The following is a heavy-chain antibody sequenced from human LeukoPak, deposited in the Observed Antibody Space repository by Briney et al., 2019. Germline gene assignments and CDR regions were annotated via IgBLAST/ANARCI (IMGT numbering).Heavy chain of an antibody. D-gene: IGHD2-2*01. CDR1: GYTFTGYY. J-gene: IGHJ5*02. CDR3: ARAIKDIVVVPAAWNWFDP. CDR2: INPNSGGT. Sequence: ASVKVSCKASGYTFTGYYMHWVRQAPGQGLEWMGWINPNSGGTNYAQKFQGRVTMTRDTSISTAYMELSRLRSDDTAMYYCARAIKDIVVVPAAWNWFDPWGQGTLVTVSS. V-gene: IGHV1-2*02.